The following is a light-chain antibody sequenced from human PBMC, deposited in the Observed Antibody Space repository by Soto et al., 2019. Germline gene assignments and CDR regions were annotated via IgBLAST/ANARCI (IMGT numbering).Light chain of an antibody. Sequence: EIVLTQSPGTLSLSPGERATLSCRASQSVSSNYLAWYQQKPGQAPRLLIYGASSRATGIPDRFSGSGSGTDFTLTINRLEPEDFALFYCQQYGTSPVTFGQGTKV. CDR3: QQYGTSPVT. CDR2: GAS. V-gene: IGKV3-20*01. J-gene: IGKJ1*01. CDR1: QSVSSNY.